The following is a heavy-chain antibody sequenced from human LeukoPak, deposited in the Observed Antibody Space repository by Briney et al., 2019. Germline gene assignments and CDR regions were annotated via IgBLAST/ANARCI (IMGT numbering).Heavy chain of an antibody. V-gene: IGHV4-59*01. Sequence: KPSETLSLTCTVAGGSISSYYWSWIRQPPGKGLEWIGYIYYSGSTNYNPSLNSRVTISVDTSKNQFSLKLSSVTAADTAVYYCARAHSSGYFPFDYWGQGTLVTVSS. J-gene: IGHJ4*02. CDR2: IYYSGST. CDR3: ARAHSSGYFPFDY. CDR1: GGSISSYY. D-gene: IGHD3-22*01.